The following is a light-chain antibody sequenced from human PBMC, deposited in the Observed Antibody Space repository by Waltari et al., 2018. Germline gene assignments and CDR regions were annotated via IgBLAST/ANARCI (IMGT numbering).Light chain of an antibody. J-gene: IGLJ1*01. CDR3: SSYTSSSTYV. V-gene: IGLV2-14*01. CDR2: DVS. Sequence: QSALTQPASVSGSPGQSITISCTGTSSDVGGYKYVSWYQQHPGKAPKLMIYDVSKRPSGVPNRFSGSKSGNTASLTISGLQAEDEADYFSSSYTSSSTYVFGTGTKVTVL. CDR1: SSDVGGYKY.